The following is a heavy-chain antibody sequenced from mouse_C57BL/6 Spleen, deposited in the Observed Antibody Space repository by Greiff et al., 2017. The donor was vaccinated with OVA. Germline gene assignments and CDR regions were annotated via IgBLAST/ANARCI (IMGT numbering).Heavy chain of an antibody. CDR3: TFYGTWFAY. V-gene: IGHV1-15*01. J-gene: IGHJ3*01. Sequence: QVQLKESGAELVRPGASVTLSCKASGYTFTDYEMHWVKQTPVHGLEWIGAIDPETGGTAYNQKFKGKAILTADKSSSTAYMELRSLTSEDSAVYYCTFYGTWFAYWGQGTLVTVSA. CDR2: IDPETGGT. CDR1: GYTFTDYE. D-gene: IGHD2-1*01.